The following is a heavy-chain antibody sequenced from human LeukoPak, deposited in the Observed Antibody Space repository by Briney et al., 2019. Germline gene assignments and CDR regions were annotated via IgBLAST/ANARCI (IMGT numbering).Heavy chain of an antibody. Sequence: PSETLSLTCTVSGGSISSSSSYWGWIRQPPGKGLEWIGSIYYSGSTYYNPSLKSRVTISVDTSKNQFSLKLTSVTAADTAVYYCARYLTSIAAFDYWGQGTLVTVSS. CDR3: ARYLTSIAAFDY. V-gene: IGHV4-39*07. D-gene: IGHD6-6*01. CDR1: GGSISSSSSY. J-gene: IGHJ4*02. CDR2: IYYSGST.